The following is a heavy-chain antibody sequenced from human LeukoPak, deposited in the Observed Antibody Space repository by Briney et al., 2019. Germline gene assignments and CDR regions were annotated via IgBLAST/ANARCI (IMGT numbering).Heavy chain of an antibody. J-gene: IGHJ3*01. V-gene: IGHV4-31*03. D-gene: IGHD3-9*01. CDR2: IYSSGGSY. CDR1: GGSISTGGYY. CDR3: AKVALRYFVWTDSAFDV. Sequence: SETLSLTCTVSGGSISTGGYYCTWIRQHPGAGLEWIGYIYSSGGSYYYNPSLESRVTISVDTSKNQFSLKLISVTAADTALYYCAKVALRYFVWTDSAFDVWGQGTMVTVSS.